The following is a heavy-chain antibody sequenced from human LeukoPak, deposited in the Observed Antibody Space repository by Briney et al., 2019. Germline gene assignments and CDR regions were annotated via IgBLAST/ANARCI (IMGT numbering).Heavy chain of an antibody. V-gene: IGHV3-66*01. CDR1: GFTVSSNY. J-gene: IGHJ4*02. Sequence: GGSLRLSCAASGFTVSSNYMSWVRQAPGKGLEWVSVIYSGGSTYYADSVKGRFTISRDNSKNTLYLQMNSLRVDDTAVYYCAQGLDNGYPKGGFDYWGQGALVTVSS. D-gene: IGHD5-12*01. CDR3: AQGLDNGYPKGGFDY. CDR2: IYSGGST.